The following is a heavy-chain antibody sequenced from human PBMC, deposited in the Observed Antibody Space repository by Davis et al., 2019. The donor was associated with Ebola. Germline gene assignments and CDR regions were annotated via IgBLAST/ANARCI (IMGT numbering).Heavy chain of an antibody. CDR1: GYSISSGYY. CDR2: INHSGST. J-gene: IGHJ4*02. Sequence: PSETLSLTCTVSGYSISSGYYWSWIRQPPGKGLEWIGEINHSGSTNYNPSLKSRVTISVDTSKNQFSLKLSSVTAADTAVYYCARVRGIVVVPAATPLTFFDYWGQGTLVTVSS. D-gene: IGHD2-2*01. V-gene: IGHV4-38-2*02. CDR3: ARVRGIVVVPAATPLTFFDY.